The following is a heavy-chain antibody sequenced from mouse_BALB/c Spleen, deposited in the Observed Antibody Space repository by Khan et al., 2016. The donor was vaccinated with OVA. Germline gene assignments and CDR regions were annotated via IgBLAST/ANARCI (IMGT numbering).Heavy chain of an antibody. CDR2: INPHVGET. D-gene: IGHD1-1*01. CDR3: ARIYRSDFDY. J-gene: IGHJ2*01. Sequence: EVKLMESGPELVKPGASVKISCKASGYSFTGYFMNWVMQSHGKSLEWIGRINPHVGETFYNQKFKDKATLTVDESSSTAHMERRSLASEDSAVYYCARIYRSDFDYWGQGTTLTVSS. CDR1: GYSFTGYF. V-gene: IGHV1-20*02.